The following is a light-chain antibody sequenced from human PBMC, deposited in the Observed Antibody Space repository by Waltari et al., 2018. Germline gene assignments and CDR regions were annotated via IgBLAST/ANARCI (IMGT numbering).Light chain of an antibody. J-gene: IGKJ3*01. CDR2: AAA. Sequence: TSRASQGVRSSLNWEQQKPGHAPKLLSYAAANLQGGVPSRIRGSGSGTDFTLTISSLQPEDFATYFCQQSYETPLTFGPGTKVDVK. CDR1: QGVRSS. CDR3: QQSYETPLT. V-gene: IGKV1-39*01.